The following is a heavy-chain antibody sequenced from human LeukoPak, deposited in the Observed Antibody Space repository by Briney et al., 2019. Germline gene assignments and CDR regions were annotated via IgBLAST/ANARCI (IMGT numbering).Heavy chain of an antibody. Sequence: ASVKVPCKASGGTFSSYAISWVRQAPGQGLEWMGGIIPIFGTANYAQKFQGRVTITTDESTSTAYMELSSLRSEDTAVYYCARGSGPDYDFWSGYTRPNDAFDIWGQGTMVTVSS. CDR2: IIPIFGTA. CDR1: GGTFSSYA. V-gene: IGHV1-69*05. J-gene: IGHJ3*02. D-gene: IGHD3-3*01. CDR3: ARGSGPDYDFWSGYTRPNDAFDI.